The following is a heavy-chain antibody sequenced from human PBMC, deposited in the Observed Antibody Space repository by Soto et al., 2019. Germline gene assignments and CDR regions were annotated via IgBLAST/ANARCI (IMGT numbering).Heavy chain of an antibody. CDR3: ARDNPLLRFLEWLLDY. Sequence: SLRLSCAASGFTFSSYAMHWVRQAPGKGLEWVAVISYDGSNKYYADSVKGRFTISRDNSKNTLYLQMNSLRAEDTAVYYCARDNPLLRFLEWLLDYWGQGXLVTVYS. V-gene: IGHV3-30-3*01. CDR2: ISYDGSNK. CDR1: GFTFSSYA. J-gene: IGHJ4*02. D-gene: IGHD3-3*01.